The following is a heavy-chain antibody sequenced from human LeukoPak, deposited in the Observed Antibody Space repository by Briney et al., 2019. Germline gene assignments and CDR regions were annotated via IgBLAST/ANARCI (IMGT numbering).Heavy chain of an antibody. D-gene: IGHD3-22*01. CDR3: AKNRHSYYDSSAAFDY. V-gene: IGHV3-30*02. Sequence: QSGGSLRLSCAASGFTFSDYGMHWVRQAPGKGLEWVAFIRYDGSNKFYADSVEGRLTISRDTSKNTLYLHIDSLRPEDTAMYYCAKNRHSYYDSSAAFDYWGQGTLVTVSS. CDR2: IRYDGSNK. CDR1: GFTFSDYG. J-gene: IGHJ4*02.